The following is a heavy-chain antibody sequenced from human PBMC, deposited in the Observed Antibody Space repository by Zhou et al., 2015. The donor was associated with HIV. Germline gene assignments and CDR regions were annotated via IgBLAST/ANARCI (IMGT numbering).Heavy chain of an antibody. J-gene: IGHJ2*01. V-gene: IGHV3-7*01. Sequence: EVQLVESGGGLVQPGGSLRLSCAASGFTFSSYWVTWVRQAPGKGLEWVANIKHDGGEKYYVDSVRGRFTISRDNAQNSLFLQMNSLRAEDTAVYYCARGGVGDYIGWYFDLWGRGTLSLSPQ. CDR3: ARGGVGDYIGWYFDL. CDR1: GFTFSSYW. D-gene: IGHD1-26*01. CDR2: IKHDGGEK.